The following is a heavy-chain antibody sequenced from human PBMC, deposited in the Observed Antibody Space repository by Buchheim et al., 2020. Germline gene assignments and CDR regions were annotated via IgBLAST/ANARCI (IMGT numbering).Heavy chain of an antibody. V-gene: IGHV3-21*01. D-gene: IGHD6-6*01. CDR1: GFTFNNDN. J-gene: IGHJ3*02. CDR3: AREYSSSSGRTFDI. CDR2: ISSSSSSI. Sequence: EVQLVEYGGGLVKPGGSLRLSCAASGFTFNNDNMNWVRQAPGKGLEWVSSISSSSSSIYYADSVKGRFTISRDNAKNSLYLQMISLRAEDTAVYYCAREYSSSSGRTFDIWGQGS.